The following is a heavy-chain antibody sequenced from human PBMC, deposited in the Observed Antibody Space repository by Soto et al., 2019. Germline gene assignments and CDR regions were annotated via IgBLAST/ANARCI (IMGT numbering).Heavy chain of an antibody. V-gene: IGHV1-3*01. CDR1: GYTFTSYA. CDR2: INAGNGNT. CDR3: ARPNYFYDRSGYSGY. J-gene: IGHJ4*02. D-gene: IGHD3-22*01. Sequence: ASVKVSCKASGYTFTSYAMHWVRQAPGQRLEWMGWINAGNGNTKYSQKFQGRVTITRDTSASTAYMELSSLRSEDTAVYYCARPNYFYDRSGYSGYWGQGTLVTVSS.